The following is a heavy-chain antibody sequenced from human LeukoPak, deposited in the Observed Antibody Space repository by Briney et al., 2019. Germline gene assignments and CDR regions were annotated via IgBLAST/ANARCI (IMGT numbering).Heavy chain of an antibody. J-gene: IGHJ5*02. D-gene: IGHD6-13*01. CDR2: IYHSGST. CDR3: ARVLPPYSSSPDWFDP. CDR1: GGSISSGGYS. V-gene: IGHV4-30-2*01. Sequence: SETLSLTCAVSGGSISSGGYSWSWVRQPPGKGLEWIGYIYHSGSTYYNPSLKSRVTISVDRSKNQFSLKLSSVTAADTAVYYCARVLPPYSSSPDWFDPWGQGTLVTVSS.